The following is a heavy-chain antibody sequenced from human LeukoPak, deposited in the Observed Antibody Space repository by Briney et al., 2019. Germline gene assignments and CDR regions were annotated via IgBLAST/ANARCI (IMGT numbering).Heavy chain of an antibody. CDR1: GFTFSSYS. V-gene: IGHV3-48*01. D-gene: IGHD3-22*01. CDR3: ARVYPYYYDSSGYPNWFDP. J-gene: IGHJ5*02. CDR2: ISSSSSTI. Sequence: GGSLRLSCAASGFTFSSYSMNWVRQAPGKGLEWVSYISSSSSTIYYADSVKGRFTISRDNAKNSLYLQMNSLRAEDTAVYYCARVYPYYYDSSGYPNWFDPWGQGTLVTVSS.